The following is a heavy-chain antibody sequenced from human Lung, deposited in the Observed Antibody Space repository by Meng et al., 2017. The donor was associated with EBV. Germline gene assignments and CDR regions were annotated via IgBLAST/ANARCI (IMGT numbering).Heavy chain of an antibody. CDR2: IYDSGIT. CDR1: GGSIRVGAYH. D-gene: IGHD6-6*01. CDR3: AREYSSSSGLPGP. J-gene: IGHJ5*02. Sequence: LYGWRRGLCQPSDTLSLSCTVSGGSIRVGAYHWGWIRQPPGKGLEWIGYIYDSGITSYNPSLMSRVTISVDTSRNQFSLKLTSVTAADTAVYYCAREYSSSSGLPGPWGQGTLVTVSS. V-gene: IGHV4-30-4*02.